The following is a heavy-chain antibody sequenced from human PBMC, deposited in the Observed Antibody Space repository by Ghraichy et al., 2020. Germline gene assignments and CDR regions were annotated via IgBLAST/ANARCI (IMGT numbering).Heavy chain of an antibody. V-gene: IGHV3-7*03. CDR1: GFTFNKYG. Sequence: GGSLRLSCAASGFTFNKYGMTWVRQAPGKGLELVANIKEDGSETYHVDSVKGRFTISRDNAKNSLYLQMNSLRVEDTTVYFCARGGFSLGYWGQGTLVTVSS. CDR2: IKEDGSET. D-gene: IGHD5-18*01. J-gene: IGHJ1*01. CDR3: ARGGFSLGY.